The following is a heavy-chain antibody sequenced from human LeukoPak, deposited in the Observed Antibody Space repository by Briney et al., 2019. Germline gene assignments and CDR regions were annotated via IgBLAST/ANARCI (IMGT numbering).Heavy chain of an antibody. CDR2: IKQDGSEK. CDR1: GFTFSSYW. Sequence: GGSLRLSCAASGFTFSSYWMSWVRQAPGKGLEWVANIKQDGSEKYYVDSVKGRFTISRDNAKNSLYLQMNSLRAEDTAVYYCARDTRQQLVLARDAFDIWGQGTMVTVSS. V-gene: IGHV3-7*01. J-gene: IGHJ3*02. CDR3: ARDTRQQLVLARDAFDI. D-gene: IGHD6-13*01.